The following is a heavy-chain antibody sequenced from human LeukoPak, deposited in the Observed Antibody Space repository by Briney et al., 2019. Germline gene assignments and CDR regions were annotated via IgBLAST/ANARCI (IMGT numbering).Heavy chain of an antibody. Sequence: GASVKVSCKASGYTFTSYGISWVRQAPGQGLEWMGWISAYNGNTNYAQKLQGRVTMTTDTSTSTAYMELRRLRSDDTAVYYCARVRNYYDSSGYLYYFDYWGQGTLVTVSS. V-gene: IGHV1-18*01. CDR2: ISAYNGNT. D-gene: IGHD3-22*01. CDR1: GYTFTSYG. J-gene: IGHJ4*02. CDR3: ARVRNYYDSSGYLYYFDY.